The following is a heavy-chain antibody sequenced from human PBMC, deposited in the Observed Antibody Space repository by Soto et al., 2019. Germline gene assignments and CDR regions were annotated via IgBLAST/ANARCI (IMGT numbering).Heavy chain of an antibody. J-gene: IGHJ5*02. Sequence: SQTLSLTCAISGDSVSSNSAAWNWIRQSPSRGLEWLGRTYYRPKWYNDYAVSVKSRITINPDTSKNQLSLQLNSVTPEDTAVYYCARDPTSIAVAGTGGFDPWGQGTLVTVSS. CDR1: GDSVSSNSAA. CDR2: TYYRPKWYN. D-gene: IGHD6-19*01. V-gene: IGHV6-1*01. CDR3: ARDPTSIAVAGTGGFDP.